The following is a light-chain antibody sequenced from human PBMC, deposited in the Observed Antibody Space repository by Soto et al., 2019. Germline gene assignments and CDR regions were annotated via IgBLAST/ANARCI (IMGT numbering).Light chain of an antibody. V-gene: IGKV1-39*01. J-gene: IGKJ5*01. CDR3: QPSDSILP. CDR2: AAS. Sequence: GCRRVIVTNTCRASQSISSWLAWYQQKPGKAPKLLIYAASSLQSGVPSRFIGSGSGTDFALTIRSLQPDDFATYYCQPSDSILPIGQGTRLEIK. CDR1: QSISSW.